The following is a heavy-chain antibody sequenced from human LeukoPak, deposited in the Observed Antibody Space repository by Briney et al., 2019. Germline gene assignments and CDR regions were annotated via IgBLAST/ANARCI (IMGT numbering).Heavy chain of an antibody. J-gene: IGHJ4*02. Sequence: SETLSLTCTVSGGSISSGSYYWSWIRQPAGKGLEWIGRIYTSGRTHYNPSLKSRVTISVDTSKNQFSLKLSSVTAADTAVYYCARVRGSTFYIHYWGRGTLVTVSS. D-gene: IGHD2/OR15-2a*01. V-gene: IGHV4-61*02. CDR1: GGSISSGSYY. CDR2: IYTSGRT. CDR3: ARVRGSTFYIHY.